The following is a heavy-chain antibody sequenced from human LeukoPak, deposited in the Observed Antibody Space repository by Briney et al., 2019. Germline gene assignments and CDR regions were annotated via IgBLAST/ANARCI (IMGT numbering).Heavy chain of an antibody. CDR2: ISSTGGNT. Sequence: GGSLRLSCTVSGFTFSSYAMSWVRQAPGKGLEWVAAISSTGGNTYHADSVKGRFTISRDNSKNTLYLQMNSLRVEDTAVYYCARRGESTNYGDYRFDSWGQGTLVIVSS. V-gene: IGHV3-23*01. CDR1: GFTFSSYA. J-gene: IGHJ4*02. D-gene: IGHD4-17*01. CDR3: ARRGESTNYGDYRFDS.